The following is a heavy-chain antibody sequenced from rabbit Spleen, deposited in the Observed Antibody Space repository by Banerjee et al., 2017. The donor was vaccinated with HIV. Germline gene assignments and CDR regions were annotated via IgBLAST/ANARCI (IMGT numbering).Heavy chain of an antibody. CDR3: ARDAGTSFSTYGMDL. D-gene: IGHD8-1*01. CDR1: GFSFSNKAV. V-gene: IGHV1S45*01. CDR2: AYGGSSGNT. Sequence: QERLVESGGGLVKPEGSLKLSCTASGFSFSNKAVMCWVRQAPGKGLEWVACAYGGSSGNTYSATWAKGRFTVSKTSSTTVTLQMTSLTVADTATYFCARDAGTSFSTYGMDLWGPGTLVTVS. J-gene: IGHJ6*01.